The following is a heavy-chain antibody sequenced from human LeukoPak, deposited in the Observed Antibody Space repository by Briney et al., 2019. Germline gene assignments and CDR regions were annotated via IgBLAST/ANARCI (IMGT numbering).Heavy chain of an antibody. Sequence: ASVKVSCKASGYTFTSYEINWVRQATGQGLEWMGWMNPNSGNTGYAQKFQGRVTITRNTSISTAYMELSSLRSEDTAVYYCARGGSPLGYCSSTSCYEGDNWFDPLGPGNPGHRLL. CDR3: ARGGSPLGYCSSTSCYEGDNWFDP. V-gene: IGHV1-8*03. CDR2: MNPNSGNT. J-gene: IGHJ5*02. CDR1: GYTFTSYE. D-gene: IGHD2-2*01.